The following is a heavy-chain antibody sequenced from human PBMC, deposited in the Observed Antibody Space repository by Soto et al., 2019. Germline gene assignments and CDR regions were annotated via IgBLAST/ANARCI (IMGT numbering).Heavy chain of an antibody. CDR1: GDLFNNYA. CDR2: ISPLFSTT. V-gene: IGHV1-69*01. D-gene: IGHD6-13*01. Sequence: QVQLGQSGAEVKAPGSSVKVSGTATGDLFNNYAFNWVRQSPGQGLAWMGRISPLFSTTNYAQKFQGRVTSGEDELTTIGYLEVSNLESEDTAMDYCAASSSVAAAGYFKFWGQGTLVTVSP. J-gene: IGHJ4*02. CDR3: AASSSVAAAGYFKF.